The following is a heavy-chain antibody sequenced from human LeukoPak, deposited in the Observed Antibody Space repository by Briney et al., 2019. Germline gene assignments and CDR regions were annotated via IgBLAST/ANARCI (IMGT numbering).Heavy chain of an antibody. CDR2: IYPGDSDT. V-gene: IGHV5-51*01. D-gene: IGHD6-13*01. J-gene: IGHJ6*03. CDR1: GYSFNTNW. Sequence: GESLKISCKGSGYSFNTNWIGWVRQMPGKGLEWMGIIYPGDSDTTYSPSFQGQVTISADKSITTAYLQWSGLKASDTAMYYCARHGTNYYYMDVWGKGTTVTVSS. CDR3: ARHGTNYYYMDV.